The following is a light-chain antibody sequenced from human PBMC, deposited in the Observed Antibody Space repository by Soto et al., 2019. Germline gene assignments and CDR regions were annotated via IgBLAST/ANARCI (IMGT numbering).Light chain of an antibody. CDR3: QEYNHWPPFMYT. CDR1: QSISTY. J-gene: IGKJ2*01. V-gene: IGKV3-15*01. Sequence: EIVMTQSPATLSVSPGARATLSCRASQSISTYLAGYQHKPGQAPRLLIYGASIRATGIPARFSGTGSGTEFTLTISSLQSEDFAVYYCQEYNHWPPFMYTVGQGTKLEI. CDR2: GAS.